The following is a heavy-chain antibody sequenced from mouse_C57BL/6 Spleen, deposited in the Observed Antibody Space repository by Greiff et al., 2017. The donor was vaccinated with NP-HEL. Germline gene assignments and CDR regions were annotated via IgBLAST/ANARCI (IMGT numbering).Heavy chain of an antibody. CDR2: ISYDGSN. D-gene: IGHD2-4*01. CDR1: GYSITSGYY. CDR3: ASPYDSYWYFDV. Sequence: EVQVVESGPGLVKPSQSLSLTCSVTGYSITSGYYWNWIRQFPGNKLEWMGYISYDGSNNYNPSLKNRISITRDTSKNQFFLKLNSVTTEDTATYYCASPYDSYWYFDVWGTGTTVTVSS. J-gene: IGHJ1*03. V-gene: IGHV3-6*01.